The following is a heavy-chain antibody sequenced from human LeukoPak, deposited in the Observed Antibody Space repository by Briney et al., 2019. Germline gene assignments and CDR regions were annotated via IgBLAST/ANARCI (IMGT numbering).Heavy chain of an antibody. CDR1: GFTFSSYA. CDR2: ISGSGGST. Sequence: PGGSLRLSCAASGFTFSSYAMSWVRQAPGKGLEWVSAISGSGGSTYCADSVKGRFTISRDNSKNTLYLQMNSLRAEDTAVYYCARDYGDVDTTSYAFDIWGQGTMVTVSS. CDR3: ARDYGDVDTTSYAFDI. V-gene: IGHV3-23*01. D-gene: IGHD5-18*01. J-gene: IGHJ3*02.